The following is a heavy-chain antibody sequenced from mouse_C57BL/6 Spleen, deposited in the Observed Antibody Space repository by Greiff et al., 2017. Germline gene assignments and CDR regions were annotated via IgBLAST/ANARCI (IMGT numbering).Heavy chain of an antibody. D-gene: IGHD1-1*01. CDR1: GFTFSSYA. V-gene: IGHV5-9-1*02. CDR3: TSAHGSNYAMDY. CDR2: ISTGGDYT. Sequence: EVHLVESGDGLVKPGGSLKLSCAASGFTFSSYAISWVRQTPEKRLEWVAYISTGGDYTYYADTVKGRFTISRDNARNTLYLQMSSLKSEDTAMYYYTSAHGSNYAMDYWGQGTTVTVSS. J-gene: IGHJ4*01.